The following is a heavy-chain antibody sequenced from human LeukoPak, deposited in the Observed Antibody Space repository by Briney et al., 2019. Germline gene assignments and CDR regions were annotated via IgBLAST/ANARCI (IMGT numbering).Heavy chain of an antibody. V-gene: IGHV3-30*04. Sequence: PGGSLRLSCAASGFTFSSYAMHWVRQAPGKGLEWVAVISYDGSNKYYADSVKGRFTISRDNSKNTLYLQMNSLRAEDTAVYYCARGGWELTYYYYMDVWGKGTTVTVSS. CDR2: ISYDGSNK. D-gene: IGHD1-26*01. J-gene: IGHJ6*03. CDR3: ARGGWELTYYYYMDV. CDR1: GFTFSSYA.